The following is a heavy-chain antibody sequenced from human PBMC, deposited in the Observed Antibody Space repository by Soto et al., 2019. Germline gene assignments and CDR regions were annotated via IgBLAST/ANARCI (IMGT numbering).Heavy chain of an antibody. V-gene: IGHV1-18*01. CDR3: ASMNIVVVPAAEKSYYMDV. CDR2: ISAYNGNT. CDR1: GYTFTSYG. D-gene: IGHD2-2*01. J-gene: IGHJ6*03. Sequence: ASVKVSCKASGYTFTSYGISWVRQAPGQGLEWMGWISAYNGNTNYAQKIQGRVTMTTDTSTSTAYMELRSLRSDDTAVYYCASMNIVVVPAAEKSYYMDVWGKGTTVTVSS.